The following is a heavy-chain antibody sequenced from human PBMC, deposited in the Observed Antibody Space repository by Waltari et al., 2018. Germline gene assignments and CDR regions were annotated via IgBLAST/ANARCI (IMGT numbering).Heavy chain of an antibody. CDR1: GFTFSGHG. V-gene: IGHV3-30*02. CDR3: AKGDCGSDCYYFQH. Sequence: QVQLVESGGGVVQPGGSLRLSCAASGFTFSGHGMHWVRQAPGKVREWGAEIWYDGRETYDGDAVQGRFTISRDNCKNTLYLQMNSLRPEDTAVYYCAKGDCGSDCYYFQHWGQGTLVVVSS. CDR2: IWYDGRET. D-gene: IGHD2-21*02. J-gene: IGHJ1*01.